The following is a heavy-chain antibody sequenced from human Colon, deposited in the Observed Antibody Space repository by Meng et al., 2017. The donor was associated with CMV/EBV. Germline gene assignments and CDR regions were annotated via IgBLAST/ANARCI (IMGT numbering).Heavy chain of an antibody. CDR1: GDSIGSSDYY. Sequence: SETLSLTCSVSGDSIGSSDYYWGWIRQSPGKGLEWIGTVYYGGSTYYNPSLKSRVTISLDTSRTQFSLKLSSVSAADTAIYYCARVDYSGNYDYWGQGTLVTVSS. V-gene: IGHV4-39*07. CDR2: VYYGGST. CDR3: ARVDYSGNYDY. J-gene: IGHJ4*02. D-gene: IGHD4/OR15-4a*01.